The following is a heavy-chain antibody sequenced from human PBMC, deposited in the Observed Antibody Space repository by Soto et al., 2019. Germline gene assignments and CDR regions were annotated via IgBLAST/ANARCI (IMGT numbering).Heavy chain of an antibody. Sequence: SETLSLTCTVSGGSIYTYYWSWIRQPPGKGLEGIGYIYSSGSTNYNPSLKNRVTMSVDTSKNQFSLKLNSVAAAYTSVYFCAISVRDYFDSSGSPVDYWGQGTLVTVS. CDR2: IYSSGST. J-gene: IGHJ4*02. CDR3: AISVRDYFDSSGSPVDY. V-gene: IGHV4-59*01. D-gene: IGHD3-22*01. CDR1: GGSIYTYY.